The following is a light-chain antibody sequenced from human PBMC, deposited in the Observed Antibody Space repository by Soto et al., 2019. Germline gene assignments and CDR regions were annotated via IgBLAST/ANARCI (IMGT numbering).Light chain of an antibody. V-gene: IGKV3-20*01. CDR3: QQYGSSPRT. Sequence: EIVLTQSPGTLSLSPGERATLSCRASQSVSSSYLAWYQQKPGQAPRLLIYGASTRATGIPARFSGSGSGTDFTLIISRLEPEDFAMYYCQQYGSSPRTFGQGTK. J-gene: IGKJ1*01. CDR1: QSVSSSY. CDR2: GAS.